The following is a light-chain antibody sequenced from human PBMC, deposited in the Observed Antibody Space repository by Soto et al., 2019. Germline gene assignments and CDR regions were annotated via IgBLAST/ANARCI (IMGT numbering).Light chain of an antibody. J-gene: IGLJ3*02. CDR1: SSDGGGYNY. Sequence: QSALTQPRSVSGSPGQSVTISCTGTSSDGGGYNYVSWYQQHPGKAPKLMIYDVSKRPSGVPDRFSGSKSGNTASLTISGLQAEDEADYYCCSYAGSSWVFGGGTKLTVL. V-gene: IGLV2-11*01. CDR3: CSYAGSSWV. CDR2: DVS.